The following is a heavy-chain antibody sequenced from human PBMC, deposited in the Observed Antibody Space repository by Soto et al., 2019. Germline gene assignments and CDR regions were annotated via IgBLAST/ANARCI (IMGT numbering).Heavy chain of an antibody. Sequence: QLQLQESGPGLVKPSETLSLTCTVSGGSISSSSYYWGWIRQPPGKGLEWIGSIYYSGSTYYNPSLKSRVTISGDTSKHQFSLKLSSVTAADTAVYYCARHVLDDYYGSGENFWFDPWGQGTLVTVSS. V-gene: IGHV4-39*01. D-gene: IGHD3-10*01. J-gene: IGHJ5*02. CDR3: ARHVLDDYYGSGENFWFDP. CDR1: GGSISSSSYY. CDR2: IYYSGST.